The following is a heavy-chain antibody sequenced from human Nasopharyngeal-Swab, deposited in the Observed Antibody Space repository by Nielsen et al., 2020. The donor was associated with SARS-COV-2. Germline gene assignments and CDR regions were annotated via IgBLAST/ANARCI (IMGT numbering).Heavy chain of an antibody. CDR1: GFTLSYQW. CDR3: ARDWGRAFDV. CDR2: INQDGSEE. V-gene: IGHV3-7*01. D-gene: IGHD3-16*01. Sequence: GESLKISCAASGFTLSYQWMGWVRQAPGKGLQWVADINQDGSEEVYVDSVKGRFTISRDNAKNSLYLQMNSLRAEDTAIYYCARDWGRAFDVWSQGTMVTASS. J-gene: IGHJ3*01.